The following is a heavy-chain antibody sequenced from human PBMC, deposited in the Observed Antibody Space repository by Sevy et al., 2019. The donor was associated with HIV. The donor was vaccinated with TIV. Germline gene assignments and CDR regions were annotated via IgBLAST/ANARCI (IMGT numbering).Heavy chain of an antibody. J-gene: IGHJ6*03. D-gene: IGHD5-12*01. Sequence: SETLSLTCTVSGGSISSYYWSWIRQPPGKGLEWIGYIYYSGSTNYNPSLKSRVTISVDTSKNQFSLKLSSVTAADTAVYYCARYPYSGYDDYYYYYMDVWGKGTTVTVSS. CDR3: ARYPYSGYDDYYYYYMDV. V-gene: IGHV4-59*08. CDR1: GGSISSYY. CDR2: IYYSGST.